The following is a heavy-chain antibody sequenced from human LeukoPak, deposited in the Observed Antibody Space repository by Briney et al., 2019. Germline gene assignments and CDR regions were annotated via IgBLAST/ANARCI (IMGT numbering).Heavy chain of an antibody. J-gene: IGHJ4*02. V-gene: IGHV4-38-2*02. CDR1: GYSISSGYY. CDR3: ASLGGYGSGRGENFDY. D-gene: IGHD3-10*01. Sequence: PSGTLSLTCTVSGYSISSGYYWGWIRQPPGKGLEWIGSIYHSGSTYYNPSLKSRVTISVDTSKNQFSLKLSSVTAADTAVYYCASLGGYGSGRGENFDYWGQGTLVTVSS. CDR2: IYHSGST.